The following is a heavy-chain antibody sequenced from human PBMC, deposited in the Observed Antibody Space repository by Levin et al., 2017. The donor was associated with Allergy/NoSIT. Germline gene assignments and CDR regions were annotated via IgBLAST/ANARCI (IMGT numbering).Heavy chain of an antibody. CDR3: ARGFCSSTTCSERWNFYYYMDV. CDR2: INTNTGNP. CDR1: GYTFTSHT. J-gene: IGHJ6*03. D-gene: IGHD2-2*01. V-gene: IGHV7-4-1*01. Sequence: GASVKVSCKASGYTFTSHTMNVMHWVRQAPGQGLEWMGWINTNTGNPTYAQGFIGRFVFSSDSSVNTAYLQIDGLKAEDTAVYYCARGFCSSTTCSERWNFYYYMDVWGSGTTVTVSS.